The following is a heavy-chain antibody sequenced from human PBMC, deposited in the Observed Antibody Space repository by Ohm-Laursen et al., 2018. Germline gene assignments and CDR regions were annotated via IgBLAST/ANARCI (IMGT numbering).Heavy chain of an antibody. CDR3: ASLQCGGDCSPGY. J-gene: IGHJ4*02. V-gene: IGHV6-1*01. CDR2: TYYRSKWSS. Sequence: QTLSLTCAISGDSVSSNSVAWNWIRHSPSRGLEWLGRTYYRSKWSSDSAISVKSRLSVNADTSKNQFFLKLSSVTAADTAVYYCASLQCGGDCSPGYWGQGTLVTVSS. CDR1: GDSVSSNSVA. D-gene: IGHD2-21*02.